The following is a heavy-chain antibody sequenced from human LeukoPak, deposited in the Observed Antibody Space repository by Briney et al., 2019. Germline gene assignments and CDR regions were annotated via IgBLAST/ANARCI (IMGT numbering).Heavy chain of an antibody. CDR3: ARGGAEYYYGSGSLNPIFDY. Sequence: PGGSLRLSCAASGFTFSSYSMNWVRQAPGKGLEWVSSISSSSSYIYYADSVKGRFTISRDNAKNSLYLQMNSLRAEDTAVYYCARGGAEYYYGSGSLNPIFDYWGQGTLVTVSS. CDR2: ISSSSSYI. D-gene: IGHD3-10*01. J-gene: IGHJ4*02. CDR1: GFTFSSYS. V-gene: IGHV3-21*01.